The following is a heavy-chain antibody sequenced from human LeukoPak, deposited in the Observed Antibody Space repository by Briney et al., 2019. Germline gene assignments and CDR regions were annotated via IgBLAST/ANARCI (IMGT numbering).Heavy chain of an antibody. CDR3: ARVGDTGEYYYYYMDV. CDR2: ISAYNGNT. D-gene: IGHD7-27*01. V-gene: IGHV1-18*01. J-gene: IGHJ6*03. Sequence: ASVKVSCKASGYTFTSYGISWVRQAPGQGPEWMGWISAYNGNTNYAQKLQGRVTMTTDTSTSTAYMELRSLRSDDTAVYYCARVGDTGEYYYYYMDVWGKGTTVTVSS. CDR1: GYTFTSYG.